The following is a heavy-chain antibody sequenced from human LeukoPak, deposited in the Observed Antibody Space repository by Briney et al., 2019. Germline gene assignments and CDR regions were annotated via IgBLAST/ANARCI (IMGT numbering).Heavy chain of an antibody. D-gene: IGHD6-13*01. CDR3: ARDGGRAAAGYYYYMDV. CDR1: GYTFTGYY. Sequence: ASVKVSCKASGYTFTGYYMHWVRQAPGQGLEWMGWINPNSGGTNYAQKFQGRVTMTRDTSISTAYMELSRLRSDDTAVYYCARDGGRAAAGYYYYMDVWGKGTTVTVSS. CDR2: INPNSGGT. J-gene: IGHJ6*03. V-gene: IGHV1-2*02.